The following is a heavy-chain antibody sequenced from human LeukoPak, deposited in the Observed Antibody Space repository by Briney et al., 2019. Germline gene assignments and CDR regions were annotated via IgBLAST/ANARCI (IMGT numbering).Heavy chain of an antibody. J-gene: IGHJ4*02. CDR2: VNPTGGGT. V-gene: IGHV1-46*01. D-gene: IGHD5-24*01. CDR3: ARDLGDGYNYLY. Sequence: ASVTVSCTASGYTFTGYYMHWVRQAPGQGLEWMGLVNPTGGGTSYAQKFQGRVTKTRDTSTSTVYMDLSSLRSEDTAVYYCARDLGDGYNYLYWGQGTLVTVSS. CDR1: GYTFTGYY.